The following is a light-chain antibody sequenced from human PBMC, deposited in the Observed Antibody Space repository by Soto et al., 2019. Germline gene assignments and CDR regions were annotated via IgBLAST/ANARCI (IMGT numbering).Light chain of an antibody. CDR1: QSVSSNY. J-gene: IGKJ1*01. CDR3: QQYGSSPTWT. Sequence: EIVFTQAPGTLSLAPGERATLSCRASQSVSSNYFTSYQQKPGQAPRLLIYGASSRATGIPDRFSGSGSATDFTLTITRLETEDFAVYYCQQYGSSPTWTFGQGTKVDIK. CDR2: GAS. V-gene: IGKV3-20*01.